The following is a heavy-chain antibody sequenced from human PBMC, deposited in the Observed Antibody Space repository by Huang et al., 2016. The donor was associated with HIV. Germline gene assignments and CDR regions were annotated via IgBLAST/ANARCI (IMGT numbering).Heavy chain of an antibody. V-gene: IGHV1-2*06. Sequence: QVQLVQSGAEVKRPGASVTVSCKHSGYSLTDYYLHWVRQAPGQALEWMGRSNHECGSKTHAQAFQSMVTLTTDSSSSTAYMEISRKKSGDTAVYYCARNQYRSSDYKWERSGLDVWGQGTTVTVSS. CDR2: SNHECGSK. D-gene: IGHD6-19*01. CDR1: GYSLTDYY. CDR3: ARNQYRSSDYKWERSGLDV. J-gene: IGHJ6*02.